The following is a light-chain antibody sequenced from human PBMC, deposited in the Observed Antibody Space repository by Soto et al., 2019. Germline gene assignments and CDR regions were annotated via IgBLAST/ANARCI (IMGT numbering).Light chain of an antibody. Sequence: ENVLTHSPATLSLSPGETATLSCRASQSIGSSYLAWYQQKPGQAPSLIIYATSNRATGIPDRFSGSGSGTDFTLTTSSLEPGDVAVDYCQHFGRSWLTFGHGTKVEIK. CDR2: ATS. V-gene: IGKV3-20*01. J-gene: IGKJ1*01. CDR1: QSIGSSY. CDR3: QHFGRSWLT.